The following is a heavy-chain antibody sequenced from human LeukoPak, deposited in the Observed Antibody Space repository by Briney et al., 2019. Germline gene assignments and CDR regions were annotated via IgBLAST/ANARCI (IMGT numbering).Heavy chain of an antibody. D-gene: IGHD3-10*01. V-gene: IGHV4-34*01. J-gene: IGHJ4*02. CDR3: ARGRNLWFGELWGL. Sequence: SSETLSLTCAVYGGSFSGYYWSWIRQPPGKGLEWIGEINHSGSTSYNPSLKSRVTISVDTSKNQFSLRLSSVTAADTAVYYCARGRNLWFGELWGLWGQGTLVTVSS. CDR2: INHSGST. CDR1: GGSFSGYY.